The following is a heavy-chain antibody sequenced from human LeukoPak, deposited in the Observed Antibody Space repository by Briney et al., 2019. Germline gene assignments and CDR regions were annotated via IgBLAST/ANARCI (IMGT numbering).Heavy chain of an antibody. Sequence: GGSLRLSCGASGFTFSSHGMHWVRQAPGKGLEWVAFIRYDGSNKYYADSVKGRFTISRDNPKNTLYLQMNSLRAEDTAVYYCAKDPFLGSKWTYFDYWGQGTLVTVSS. CDR2: IRYDGSNK. V-gene: IGHV3-30*02. CDR3: AKDPFLGSKWTYFDY. CDR1: GFTFSSHG. D-gene: IGHD3-3*01. J-gene: IGHJ4*02.